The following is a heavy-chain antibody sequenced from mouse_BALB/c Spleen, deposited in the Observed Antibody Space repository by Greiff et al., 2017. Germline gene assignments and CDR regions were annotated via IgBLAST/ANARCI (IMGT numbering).Heavy chain of an antibody. CDR3: SWDGTYYAMDY. CDR1: GFTFSDAW. D-gene: IGHD3-3*01. Sequence: EVQRVESGGGLVQPGGSMKLSCAASGFTFSDAWMDWVRQSPEKGLEWVAEIRSKANNHATYYAESVKGRFTISRDDSKSSVYLQMNSLRAEDTGIYYCSWDGTYYAMDYWGQGTSVTVSS. J-gene: IGHJ4*01. V-gene: IGHV6-6*01. CDR2: IRSKANNHAT.